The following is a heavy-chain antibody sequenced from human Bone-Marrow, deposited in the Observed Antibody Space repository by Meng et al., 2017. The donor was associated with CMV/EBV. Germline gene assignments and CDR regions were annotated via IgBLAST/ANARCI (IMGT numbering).Heavy chain of an antibody. V-gene: IGHV1-69*10. D-gene: IGHD2-2*01. CDR1: GGTFSSYA. J-gene: IGHJ6*02. Sequence: SVKVSCKASGGTFSSYAISWVRQAPGQGLEWMGGIIPILGIANYAQKFQGRVTKTRNTSISTAYMELSSLRSEDTAVYYCSGSSASNGYGMDVWGQGTTVTVSS. CDR2: IIPILGIA. CDR3: SGSSASNGYGMDV.